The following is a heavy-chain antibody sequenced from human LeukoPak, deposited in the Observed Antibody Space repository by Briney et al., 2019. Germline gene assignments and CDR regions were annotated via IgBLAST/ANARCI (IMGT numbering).Heavy chain of an antibody. CDR2: INPNSGGT. Sequence: ASVKVSCKASGYTFTGYYMHWVRQAPGQGLEWMGWINPNSGGTNYAQKFQGWVTMTRDTSISTAYMELSGLRSDDTAVYYCARGPGNTAMVAGFDYWGQGTLVTVSS. CDR3: ARGPGNTAMVAGFDY. D-gene: IGHD5-18*01. J-gene: IGHJ4*02. V-gene: IGHV1-2*04. CDR1: GYTFTGYY.